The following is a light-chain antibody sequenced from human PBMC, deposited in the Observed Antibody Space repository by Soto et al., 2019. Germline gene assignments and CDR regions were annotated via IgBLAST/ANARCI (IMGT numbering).Light chain of an antibody. CDR3: QHLNTYPLT. V-gene: IGKV1-9*01. J-gene: IGKJ4*01. CDR2: AAS. Sequence: DIQLTQSPSFLSASVGDRVTISCRASQGINSFLAWYQQKPGEAPNLLISAASTLRAGVPSRCSGSGSGTEFTLTISSLQPEDFATYYCQHLNTYPLTFGGGTKV. CDR1: QGINSF.